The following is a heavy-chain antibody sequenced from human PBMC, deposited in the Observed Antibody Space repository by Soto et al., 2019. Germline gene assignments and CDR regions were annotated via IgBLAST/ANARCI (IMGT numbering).Heavy chain of an antibody. D-gene: IGHD3-16*01. CDR3: ARLWGWPVDY. CDR2: MYYSGST. V-gene: IGHV4-59*08. CDR1: GGSISSYY. Sequence: QVQLQESGPGLVKPSETLSLTCTVSGGSISSYYWSWIRQPPGKGLEWIGYMYYSGSTNYNPSLXSXVXNXXDTSKNQFSLKLSSVTAADTAVYYCARLWGWPVDYWGQGTLVTVSS. J-gene: IGHJ4*02.